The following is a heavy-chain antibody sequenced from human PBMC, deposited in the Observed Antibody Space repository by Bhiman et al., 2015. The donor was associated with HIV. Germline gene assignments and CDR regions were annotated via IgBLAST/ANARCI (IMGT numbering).Heavy chain of an antibody. V-gene: IGHV3-9*01. Sequence: VQLVQSGGGTVRPGGALRLSCVTSGYTHDDYAMHWVRQTPGKGLEWVAGISWNSDNIEYADSVKGRFTISRDRARNSLYLQMNSLRPDDTAFYYCAKTLSSTLWYGQLSHFDYWGQGTRVTVSS. J-gene: IGHJ4*02. CDR1: GYTHDDYA. CDR2: ISWNSDNI. CDR3: AKTLSSTLWYGQLSHFDY. D-gene: IGHD3-16*02.